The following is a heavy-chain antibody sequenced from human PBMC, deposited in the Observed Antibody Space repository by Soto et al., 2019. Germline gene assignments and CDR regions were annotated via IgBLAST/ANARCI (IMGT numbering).Heavy chain of an antibody. D-gene: IGHD1-26*01. V-gene: IGHV3-23*01. J-gene: IGHJ4*02. CDR2: ISGSGDTT. CDR1: GFTFSTYA. Sequence: EVQLLESGGGLVQPGGSLRLSCAASGFTFSTYAMSWVRQDPGNGLEWVSAISGSGDTTYYANSVKGRFTISRDNSKNTLYLQMSIPRAEDTAVYYSAKGSSRPHDYWGQGTLVTVSS. CDR3: AKGSSRPHDY.